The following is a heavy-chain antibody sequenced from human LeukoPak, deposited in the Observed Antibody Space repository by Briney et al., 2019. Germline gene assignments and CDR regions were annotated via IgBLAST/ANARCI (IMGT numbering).Heavy chain of an antibody. CDR2: MSSSSSYT. CDR1: GFTFSSYN. V-gene: IGHV3-21*01. Sequence: GGSLRLSCAASGFTFSSYNMNWVRQAPGKGLEWISSMSSSSSYTYYAESVKGRFTISRDNAKNSLYLKMNSLRAEDTAVYYCARRAVTKKMYDYWGQGTLVTVSS. J-gene: IGHJ4*02. CDR3: ARRAVTKKMYDY. D-gene: IGHD4-17*01.